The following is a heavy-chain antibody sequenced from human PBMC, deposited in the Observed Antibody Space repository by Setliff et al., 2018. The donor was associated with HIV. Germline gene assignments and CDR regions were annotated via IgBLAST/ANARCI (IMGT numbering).Heavy chain of an antibody. CDR1: GFTFSSYG. Sequence: LSCAASGFTFSSYGMHWVRQAPGKGLEWVAVIWYDGSNKYYADSVKGRFTISRDNSKNTLYLQMNSLRAEDTAVYYCVRWGLPYGIDAWGQGTLVTVSS. J-gene: IGHJ4*02. V-gene: IGHV3-33*01. CDR3: VRWGLPYGIDA. CDR2: IWYDGSNK. D-gene: IGHD3-16*01.